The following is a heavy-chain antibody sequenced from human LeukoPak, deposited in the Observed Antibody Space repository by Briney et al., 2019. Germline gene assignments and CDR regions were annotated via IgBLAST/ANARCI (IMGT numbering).Heavy chain of an antibody. J-gene: IGHJ3*02. D-gene: IGHD1-14*01. CDR3: ARSGAGADDAFDI. CDR2: IIPIFGTA. CDR1: VGTFSSYS. V-gene: IGHV1-69*05. Sequence: SVKVSCKASVGTFSSYSISWVRQAPGQGREWMGGIIPIFGTANYAQKFQGRVTITTDESTSTAYIELSSLRSEDTAVYYCARSGAGADDAFDIWGQGTMVTVSS.